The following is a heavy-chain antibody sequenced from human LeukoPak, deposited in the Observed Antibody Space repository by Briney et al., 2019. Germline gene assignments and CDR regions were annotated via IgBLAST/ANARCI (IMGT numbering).Heavy chain of an antibody. CDR3: ARDGPGTGFDY. D-gene: IGHD1-7*01. Sequence: SETLSLTCTVSGGSISSYYWSWIRQPPGKGLEWIGYIYYSGSTNYNPSLKSRVTISVDTSKNQFSLKLSSVTAADTAVYYCARDGPGTGFDYWCQGTLVTVSS. J-gene: IGHJ4*02. CDR2: IYYSGST. V-gene: IGHV4-59*01. CDR1: GGSISSYY.